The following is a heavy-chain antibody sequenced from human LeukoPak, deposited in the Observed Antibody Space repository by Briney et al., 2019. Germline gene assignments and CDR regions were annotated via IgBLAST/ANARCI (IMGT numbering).Heavy chain of an antibody. CDR1: GGSFSGYY. V-gene: IGHV4-34*01. J-gene: IGHJ6*03. CDR2: INHSGST. Sequence: KPSETLSLTCAVYGGSFSGYYWSWIRQPPGKGLEWIGEINHSGSTNSNPSLKSRVTISVDTSKNQFSLKLSSVTAADTAVYYCARGRRTSYYYYYYMDVWDKGTTVTVSS. CDR3: ARGRRTSYYYYYYMDV.